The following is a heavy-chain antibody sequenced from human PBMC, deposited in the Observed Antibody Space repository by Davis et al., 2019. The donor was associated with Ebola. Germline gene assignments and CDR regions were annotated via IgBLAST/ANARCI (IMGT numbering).Heavy chain of an antibody. CDR3: ARGSRFLEFLYGDFDY. J-gene: IGHJ4*02. CDR2: ISAYNGNT. V-gene: IGHV1-18*01. Sequence: ASVKVSCKASGYTFTTYDISWVRQAPGQGLEWVGWISAYNGNTNYAQKLQGRVTMTTDTSTSTAYMELRSLRSDDTAVYYCARGSRFLEFLYGDFDYWGQGTLVTVSS. CDR1: GYTFTTYD. D-gene: IGHD3-3*01.